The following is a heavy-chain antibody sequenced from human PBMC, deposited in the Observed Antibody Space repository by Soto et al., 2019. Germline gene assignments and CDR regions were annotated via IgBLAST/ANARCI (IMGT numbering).Heavy chain of an antibody. D-gene: IGHD2-15*01. J-gene: IGHJ4*02. CDR2: IYSGGTT. CDR1: GFTVSSNY. V-gene: IGHV3-53*01. Sequence: EVQLVESGGGLIQPGGSLRLSCAVSGFTVSSNYMSWVRQAPGKGLEWVSVIYSGGTTYYADSVKGRFTISRDNSENTLYLQMNSLRAKDTAVYYCARDSWVGFDYWGQGTLVTVSS. CDR3: ARDSWVGFDY.